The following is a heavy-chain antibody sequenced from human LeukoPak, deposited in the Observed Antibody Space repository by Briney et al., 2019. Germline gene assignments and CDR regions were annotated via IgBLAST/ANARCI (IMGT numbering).Heavy chain of an antibody. Sequence: LGGSLRLSCAASGFTFRSHGMHCVRQAPGKGLEWLAYIQYDGSHEQYAHSVKGRFRISRDRSKNTLYLQMNSLRGEDRAVHYCARQPAAGTILHWCDPWGQGTLVTVSS. V-gene: IGHV3-30*02. D-gene: IGHD6-13*01. J-gene: IGHJ5*02. CDR3: ARQPAAGTILHWCDP. CDR1: GFTFRSHG. CDR2: IQYDGSHE.